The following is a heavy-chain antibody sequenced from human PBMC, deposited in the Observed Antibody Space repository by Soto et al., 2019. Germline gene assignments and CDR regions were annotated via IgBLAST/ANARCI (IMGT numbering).Heavy chain of an antibody. Sequence: GGSLRLSCAASGLTFTDHYMDWVRQAPGKGLGWVGRARNKVNGYIISYAASVKGRFISARDDSNNSLYLQMNSLKTEGTAVYFCARLMGTSFDLWGRGTLVTVSS. V-gene: IGHV3-72*01. J-gene: IGHJ4*02. CDR1: GLTFTDHY. CDR2: ARNKVNGYII. CDR3: ARLMGTSFDL. D-gene: IGHD2-8*01.